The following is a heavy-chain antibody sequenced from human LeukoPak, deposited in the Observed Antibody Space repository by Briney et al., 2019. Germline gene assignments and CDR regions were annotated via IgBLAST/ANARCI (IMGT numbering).Heavy chain of an antibody. Sequence: QPGGSLLLSCASSGFTFSSYAMSWVRQAPGKGLEWVSAISGSGGSTYYADSVKGRFTISRDNSKNTLYLQMNSLRDEDTAVYYCAKDPSAAAGHFDYWGQGTLVTVSS. CDR2: ISGSGGST. J-gene: IGHJ4*02. CDR3: AKDPSAAAGHFDY. CDR1: GFTFSSYA. D-gene: IGHD6-13*01. V-gene: IGHV3-23*01.